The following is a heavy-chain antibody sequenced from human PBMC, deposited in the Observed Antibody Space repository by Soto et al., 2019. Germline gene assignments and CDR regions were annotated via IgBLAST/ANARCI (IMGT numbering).Heavy chain of an antibody. CDR1: GYTFTRYA. J-gene: IGHJ4*02. CDR3: ARDENY. CDR2: INADNGKT. V-gene: IGHV1-3*01. Sequence: ASVKVSCKASGYTFTRYAIHWVRQAPGQRLEWMGWINADNGKTKYSQKFQGRVTITRDTSASTAYMELSSLTSEDTAVYYCARDENYWGQGTLVTVSS.